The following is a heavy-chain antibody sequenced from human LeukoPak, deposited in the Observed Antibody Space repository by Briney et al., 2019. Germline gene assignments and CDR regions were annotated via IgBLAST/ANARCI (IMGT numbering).Heavy chain of an antibody. J-gene: IGHJ6*03. D-gene: IGHD2-8*01. CDR1: GFTFSSYW. V-gene: IGHV3-7*01. CDR2: IEQDGSEK. CDR3: ARGGVLGPTYYYYMDV. Sequence: GGSLRLSCAASGFTFSSYWMSWVRQAPGKGLEWVANIEQDGSEKYYVDSVKGRFTISRDDAKNSLYLQMNSLRAEDTAVYYCARGGVLGPTYYYYMDVWGKGTTVTVSS.